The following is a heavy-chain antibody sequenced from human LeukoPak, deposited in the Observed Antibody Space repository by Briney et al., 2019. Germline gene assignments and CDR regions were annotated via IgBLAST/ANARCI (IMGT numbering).Heavy chain of an antibody. CDR3: VGDAVGYFDY. Sequence: ASVKVSCTASGYTFTNYGLSWVRQAPGQGLEWVAWIRVSSGDRSTAQNVQGRVSLTTDTATNTAYMELWSLRSDDTAVYYCVGDAVGYFDYWGQGTLVTVSS. J-gene: IGHJ4*02. CDR1: GYTFTNYG. V-gene: IGHV1-18*01. CDR2: IRVSSGDR.